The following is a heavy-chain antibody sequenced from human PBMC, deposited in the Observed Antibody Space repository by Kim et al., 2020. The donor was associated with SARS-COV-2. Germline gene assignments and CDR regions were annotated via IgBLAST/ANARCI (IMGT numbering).Heavy chain of an antibody. Sequence: GGSLRLSCAASGFTFSSYGMHWVRQAPGKGLEWVAVISYDGSNKYYADSVKGRFTISRDNSKNTLYLQMNSLRAEDTAVYYCAKDQRIGYSYGPPGDYWGQGTLVTVSS. CDR1: GFTFSSYG. D-gene: IGHD5-18*01. J-gene: IGHJ4*02. V-gene: IGHV3-30*18. CDR2: ISYDGSNK. CDR3: AKDQRIGYSYGPPGDY.